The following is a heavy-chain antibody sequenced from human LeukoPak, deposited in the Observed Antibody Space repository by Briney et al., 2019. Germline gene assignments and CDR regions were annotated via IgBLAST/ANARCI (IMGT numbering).Heavy chain of an antibody. CDR1: GGSISSSSYY. CDR2: IYYSGST. CDR3: ARERVVTPRREYYFDY. J-gene: IGHJ4*02. D-gene: IGHD2-21*02. Sequence: SETLSLTCTVSGGSISSSSYYWGWIRQPPGKGLEWIGSIYYSGSTYYNPSLKSRVTISVDTSKNQFSLKLSSVTAADTAVYYCARERVVTPRREYYFDYWGQGTLVTVSS. V-gene: IGHV4-39*07.